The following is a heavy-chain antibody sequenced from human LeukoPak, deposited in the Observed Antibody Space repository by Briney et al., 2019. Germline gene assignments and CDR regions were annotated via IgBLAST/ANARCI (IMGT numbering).Heavy chain of an antibody. Sequence: SETLSLTCTVSGGSISSGGYYWSWIRRHPGKGLEWIGYIYYSGSTYYNPSLKSRVTISVDTSKNQFSLKLSSVTAADTAVYYCARVGYYDSSGYYKVFDYWGQGTLVTVSS. J-gene: IGHJ4*02. CDR2: IYYSGST. V-gene: IGHV4-31*03. D-gene: IGHD3-22*01. CDR1: GGSISSGGYY. CDR3: ARVGYYDSSGYYKVFDY.